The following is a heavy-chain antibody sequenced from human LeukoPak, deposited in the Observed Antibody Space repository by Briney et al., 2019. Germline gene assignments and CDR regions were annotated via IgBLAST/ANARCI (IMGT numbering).Heavy chain of an antibody. V-gene: IGHV3-48*03. CDR1: GFTFSSYE. Sequence: PGGSLRLSCAASGFTFSSYEMNWVRQAPGKGLEWVSYISSSGSTIYYADSVKGRFTISRDNAKNSLYLQMNSLRAEDTAVYYCAIFKNEPKLWFGEFYDGYFDLWGRGTLVTVSS. CDR2: ISSSGSTI. D-gene: IGHD3-10*01. J-gene: IGHJ2*01. CDR3: AIFKNEPKLWFGEFYDGYFDL.